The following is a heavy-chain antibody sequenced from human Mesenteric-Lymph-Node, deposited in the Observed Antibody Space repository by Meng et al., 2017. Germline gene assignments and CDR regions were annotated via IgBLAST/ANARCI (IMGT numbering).Heavy chain of an antibody. CDR3: ASFDHIPRRNYFDY. CDR2: IHHSGSA. J-gene: IGHJ4*02. V-gene: IGHV4-30-4*01. Sequence: QVLLQGTGPVLVGPSQTLSLTGTVSGGPMGSGNYYWSWIRQPPGKGLEWIGYIHHSGSAYYNPSLKSRVSISVDTSKNQFSLNLNSMTAADTAVYYCASFDHIPRRNYFDYWGQGTLVTVSS. D-gene: IGHD2-21*01. CDR1: GGPMGSGNYY.